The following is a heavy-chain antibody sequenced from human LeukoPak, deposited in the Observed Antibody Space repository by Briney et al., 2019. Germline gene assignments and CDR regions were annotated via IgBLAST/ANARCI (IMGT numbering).Heavy chain of an antibody. CDR2: IYYSGST. CDR3: ARDQNWFDP. Sequence: NSSQTLSLTCTVSGGSISSGGYYWSWIRQHPGKGLEWIGYIYYSGSTYYNPSLKGRVTISVDRSKNQYSLKLSSVTAADTAVYYCARDQNWFDPWGQGTLVTVSS. D-gene: IGHD2/OR15-2a*01. CDR1: GGSISSGGYY. J-gene: IGHJ5*02. V-gene: IGHV4-31*03.